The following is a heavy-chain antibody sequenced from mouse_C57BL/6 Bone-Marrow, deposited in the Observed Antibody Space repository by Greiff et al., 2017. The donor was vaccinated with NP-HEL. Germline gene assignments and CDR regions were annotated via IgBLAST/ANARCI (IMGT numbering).Heavy chain of an antibody. CDR1: GYAFSSYW. V-gene: IGHV1-80*01. CDR2: IYPGDGDT. CDR3: ERARSGYGSSGFDY. D-gene: IGHD1-1*01. Sequence: VQLQQSVAELVHPVASVQLSCTASGYAFSSYWMTWVKQRPGMGLEWIGQIYPGDGDTNYNGKFKGKATLTADKSSSTSYMQLSSLTSEDSAVYFCERARSGYGSSGFDYWGQGTTLTVSS. J-gene: IGHJ2*01.